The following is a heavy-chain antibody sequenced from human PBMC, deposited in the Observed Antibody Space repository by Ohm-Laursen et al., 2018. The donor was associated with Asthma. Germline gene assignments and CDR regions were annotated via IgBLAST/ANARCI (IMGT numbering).Heavy chain of an antibody. V-gene: IGHV3-30-3*01. D-gene: IGHD6-13*01. CDR3: ARDPRIAAAGYYYYYGMDV. CDR2: ISYDGSNK. Sequence: SLRLSCSASGFTFRSYAMHWVRQAPGKGLEWVAVISYDGSNKYYADSVKGRFTISRDNSKNTLYLQMNSLRAEDTAVYYCARDPRIAAAGYYYYYGMDVWGQGTTVTVSS. J-gene: IGHJ6*02. CDR1: GFTFRSYA.